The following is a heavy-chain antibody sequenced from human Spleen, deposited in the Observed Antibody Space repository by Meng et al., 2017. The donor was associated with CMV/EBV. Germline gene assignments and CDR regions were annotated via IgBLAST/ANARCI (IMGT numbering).Heavy chain of an antibody. Sequence: SGYTCTGYYMHWVRQAPGQGLEWMGWINPNSGGTNYAQKFQGWVTMTRDTSISTAYMELSRLRSDDTAVYYCARALSSSGWYNQRFDPWGQGTLVTVSS. D-gene: IGHD6-19*01. CDR2: INPNSGGT. J-gene: IGHJ5*02. CDR3: ARALSSSGWYNQRFDP. V-gene: IGHV1-2*04. CDR1: GYTCTGYY.